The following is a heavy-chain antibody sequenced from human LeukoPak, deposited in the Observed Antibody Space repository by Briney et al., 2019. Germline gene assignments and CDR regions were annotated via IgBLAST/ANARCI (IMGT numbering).Heavy chain of an antibody. V-gene: IGHV1-69*01. CDR1: GGTFSSYA. CDR2: IIPIFGTA. CDR3: ARDLGYYYDSSGKRTDASDI. D-gene: IGHD3-22*01. Sequence: GASVKVSCKASGGTFSSYAISWVRQAPGQGLEWMGGIIPIFGTANYAQKFQGRVTITADESTSTAYMELSSLRSEDTAVYYCARDLGYYYDSSGKRTDASDIWGQGTMVTVSS. J-gene: IGHJ3*02.